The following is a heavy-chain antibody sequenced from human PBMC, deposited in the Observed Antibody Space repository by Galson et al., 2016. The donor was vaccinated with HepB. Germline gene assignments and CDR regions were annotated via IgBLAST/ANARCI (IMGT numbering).Heavy chain of an antibody. CDR2: IFGGGST. V-gene: IGHV3-53*01. Sequence: SLRLSCAVSGFTLNTNNMTWVRQAPGKGLEWVSVIFGGGSTYYADSVAGRFIISKDDSQNIVYLQMKSLTADDTAVYYCTRDLHGDGPNPAGHRGDYWGQGTLVTVSS. CDR3: TRDLHGDGPNPAGHRGDY. D-gene: IGHD3-10*01. CDR1: GFTLNTNN. J-gene: IGHJ4*02.